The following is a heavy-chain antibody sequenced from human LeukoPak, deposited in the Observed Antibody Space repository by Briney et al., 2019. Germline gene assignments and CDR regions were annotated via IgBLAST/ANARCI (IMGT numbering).Heavy chain of an antibody. CDR1: GYTFTSYA. J-gene: IGHJ4*02. CDR2: INAGNGNT. CDR3: ARYGSSSGFDY. V-gene: IGHV1-3*01. D-gene: IGHD6-13*01. Sequence: ASVKVSCKASGYTFTSYAMHWVRQAPGQRLEWMGWINAGNGNTKYSQKFQGRVTITRDTSASTACMELSNLRSEDTAVYYCARYGSSSGFDYWGQGTLVTVSS.